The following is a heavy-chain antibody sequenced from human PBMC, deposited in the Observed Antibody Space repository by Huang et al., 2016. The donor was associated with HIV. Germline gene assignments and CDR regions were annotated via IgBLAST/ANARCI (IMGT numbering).Heavy chain of an antibody. CDR2: NYPGDPDT. CDR1: GYSFTTYW. CDR3: ASGVDYYDSSGGGFFDY. D-gene: IGHD3-22*01. V-gene: IGHV5-51*03. J-gene: IGHJ4*02. Sequence: EVQLVQSGAEVKKPGESLKMSCKGSGYSFTTYWIGWVRQMPGKGLEWTGINYPGDPDTRYRPSFQGQVTISADKSSSTAYLQGSSLKASDTAMYYCASGVDYYDSSGGGFFDYWGQGTLVTVSS.